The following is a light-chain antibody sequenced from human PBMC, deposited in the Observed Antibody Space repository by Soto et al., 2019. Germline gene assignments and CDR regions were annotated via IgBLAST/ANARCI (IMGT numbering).Light chain of an antibody. CDR2: AAS. J-gene: IGKJ1*01. V-gene: IGKV1-8*01. Sequence: IQMTQSPSAMSASVGDRVFITCRASQGISSYLAWYQQKPGKAPKLLIYAASTLQSGVPSRFSGSGSGTDFTLTISCLQSEDFATYYCQQYYSYPRTFGQGTKVDIK. CDR1: QGISSY. CDR3: QQYYSYPRT.